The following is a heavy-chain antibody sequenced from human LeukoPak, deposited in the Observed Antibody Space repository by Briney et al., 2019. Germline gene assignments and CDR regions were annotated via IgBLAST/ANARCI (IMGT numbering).Heavy chain of an antibody. CDR2: IYTSGST. Sequence: SETLSLTCTASGGSISSYYWSWIRQPAGKGLEWIGRIYTSGSTNYNPSLKSRVTMSVDTSKNQFSLKLSSVTAADTAVYYCAREDCSSTSCYSDAFDIWGQGTMVTVSS. D-gene: IGHD2-2*01. V-gene: IGHV4-4*07. J-gene: IGHJ3*02. CDR1: GGSISSYY. CDR3: AREDCSSTSCYSDAFDI.